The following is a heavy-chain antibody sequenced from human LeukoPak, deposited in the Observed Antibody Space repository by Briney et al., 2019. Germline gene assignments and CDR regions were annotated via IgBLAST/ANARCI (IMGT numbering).Heavy chain of an antibody. CDR3: ARQTGSGLFILP. CDR2: INHSGST. D-gene: IGHD3/OR15-3a*01. CDR1: GGSISSYY. V-gene: IGHV4-34*01. J-gene: IGHJ4*02. Sequence: PSETLSLTCTVSGGSISSYYWSWIRQLPGKGLEWIGEINHSGSTNYNPSLKSRVTISVDTSKNQFSLKLSSVTAADTAVYYCARQTGSGLFILPGGQGTLVTVSS.